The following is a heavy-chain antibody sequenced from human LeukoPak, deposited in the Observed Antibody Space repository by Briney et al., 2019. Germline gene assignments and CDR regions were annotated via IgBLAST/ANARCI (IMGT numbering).Heavy chain of an antibody. CDR2: IYYSGST. CDR3: ARGHKVRGVNY. D-gene: IGHD3-10*01. CDR1: GGSISSYY. V-gene: IGHV4-59*12. Sequence: PSETLSLTCTVSGGSISSYYWSWIRQPPGKGLEWIGYIYYSGSTNYNPSLKSRVTISIDTSKNQFSLKLSSVTAADTAVYYCARGHKVRGVNYWGQGTLVTVSS. J-gene: IGHJ4*02.